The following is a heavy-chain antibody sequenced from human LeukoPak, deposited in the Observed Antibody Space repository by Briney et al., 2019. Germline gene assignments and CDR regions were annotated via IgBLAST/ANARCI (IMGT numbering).Heavy chain of an antibody. V-gene: IGHV3-7*04. J-gene: IGHJ4*02. CDR3: VRGGGSFDS. Sequence: GCLRLSSAASGFTFCGFWMRSVCQAPTKRLEGLVNIKYDGSDKDYVDSVKGRFTVSRDNANNSLYLQMNSLRAEDTAVYYCVRGGGSFDSWGQGTLVTVTS. CDR1: GFTFCGFW. CDR2: IKYDGSDK. D-gene: IGHD3-16*01.